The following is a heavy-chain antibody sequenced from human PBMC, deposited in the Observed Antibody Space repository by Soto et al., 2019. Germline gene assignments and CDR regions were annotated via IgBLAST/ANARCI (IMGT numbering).Heavy chain of an antibody. Sequence: PWWYLILSCAASGFIFSSYAMSWVRQAPGKGPEWVSGIRGNGDNAHYADSVKGRFTISRDNSNNVLFLQMNSLRAEDTAVYYCAKELLRFSGNPRNFDDWCQGTRVTVSS. CDR3: AKELLRFSGNPRNFDD. D-gene: IGHD1-26*01. CDR1: GFIFSSYA. J-gene: IGHJ4*02. CDR2: IRGNGDNA. V-gene: IGHV3-23*01.